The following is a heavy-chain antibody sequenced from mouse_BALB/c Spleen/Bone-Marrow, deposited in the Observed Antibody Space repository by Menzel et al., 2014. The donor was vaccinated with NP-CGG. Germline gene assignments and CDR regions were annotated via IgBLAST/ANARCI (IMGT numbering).Heavy chain of an antibody. CDR1: GYTFTSYW. J-gene: IGHJ4*01. CDR3: AIHGEAMDY. Sequence: QVQLQQSGAELVKPGASVKLSCRASGYTFTSYWMHWVKQRPGQGLEWIGEINPSNGRTNYNEKFKGKATLTADTSSSTAYMQLSSLTSEDSAVYYCAIHGEAMDYWGQGTSVTVSS. V-gene: IGHV1S81*02. CDR2: INPSNGRT.